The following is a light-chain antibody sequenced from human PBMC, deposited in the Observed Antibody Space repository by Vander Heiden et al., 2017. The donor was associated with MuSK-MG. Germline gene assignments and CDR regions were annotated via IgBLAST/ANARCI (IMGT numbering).Light chain of an antibody. Sequence: EVVMTQSPATLSVSPGESATLSCTASQSISSKLAWYQQRPGQAPRLLIYGASTRATGIPARFSGSGSGTEFTLTISSLQSEDVAVYWCHQYDNCRRTFGQGTTVEVK. J-gene: IGKJ1*01. CDR2: GAS. V-gene: IGKV3-15*01. CDR3: HQYDNCRRT. CDR1: QSISSK.